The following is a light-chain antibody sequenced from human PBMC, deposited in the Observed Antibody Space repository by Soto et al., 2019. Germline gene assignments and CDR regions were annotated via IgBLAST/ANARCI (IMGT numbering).Light chain of an antibody. CDR1: QDINSR. V-gene: IGKV1-12*01. CDR3: QQAYSLPRT. CDR2: FTF. Sequence: DIQMTQSPSSVSASVGDRVTITCRASQDINSRLAWYQQKPGKHPKLLIYFTFNLESGVPSRFISSRSGTDFALTITSLQPEDFATYYCQQAYSLPRTVGGGTMV. J-gene: IGKJ4*01.